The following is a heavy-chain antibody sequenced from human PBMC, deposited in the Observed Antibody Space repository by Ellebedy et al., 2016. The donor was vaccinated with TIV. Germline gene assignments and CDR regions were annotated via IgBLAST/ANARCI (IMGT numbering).Heavy chain of an antibody. D-gene: IGHD4-17*01. V-gene: IGHV3-48*04. J-gene: IGHJ3*01. CDR3: ATDGSYGDYRSPAHAFVF. CDR1: GFSFSTYS. Sequence: GESLKISCAASGFSFSTYSMNWVRQAPGKGLEWVSYISHSSITINYADSVKGRFTISRDNAKNSLFLQMNSLRAEDTAVYYCATDGSYGDYRSPAHAFVFWGQGTMVSVAS. CDR2: ISHSSITI.